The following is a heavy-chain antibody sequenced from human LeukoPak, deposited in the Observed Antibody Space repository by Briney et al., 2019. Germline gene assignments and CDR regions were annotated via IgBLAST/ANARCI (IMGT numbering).Heavy chain of an antibody. D-gene: IGHD6-19*01. V-gene: IGHV5-51*01. J-gene: IGHJ4*02. Sequence: GESLKISWMGSGYSFTSYWIGWVRQMPGKGLEWMGIIYPGDSDTRYSPPFQGQVTISAEKSISTAYLQWSSLKASDTAMYYCARLPMFAVAGTQIEVYFDYWGQGTLVTVSS. CDR3: ARLPMFAVAGTQIEVYFDY. CDR1: GYSFTSYW. CDR2: IYPGDSDT.